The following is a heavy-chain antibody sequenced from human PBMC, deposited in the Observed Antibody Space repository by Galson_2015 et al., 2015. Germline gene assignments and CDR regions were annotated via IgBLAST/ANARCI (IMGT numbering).Heavy chain of an antibody. D-gene: IGHD6-19*01. CDR1: GFTVSSNY. V-gene: IGHV3-53*01. CDR3: ARGVYSSGWYVGFDY. J-gene: IGHJ4*02. Sequence: SLRLSCAASGFTVSSNYMSWVRQAPGKGLEWVSVIYSGGSTYYADSVKGRFTISRDNSKNTLYLQMNSQRAEDTAVYYCARGVYSSGWYVGFDYWGQGTLVTVSS. CDR2: IYSGGST.